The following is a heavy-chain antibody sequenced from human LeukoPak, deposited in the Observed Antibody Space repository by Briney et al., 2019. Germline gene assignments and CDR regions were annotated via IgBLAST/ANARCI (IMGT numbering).Heavy chain of an antibody. CDR3: AREGPTATSIDY. CDR2: IYYSGNT. J-gene: IGHJ4*02. D-gene: IGHD2-21*02. V-gene: IGHV4-59*01. Sequence: SETLSLTCTVFGGSISSYYWSWIRQPPGKGLEWLGYIYYSGNTNYNPSLKSRLTISLDTSRNQFSLKLSSVTAADTAVYYCAREGPTATSIDYWGQGTLVTVSS. CDR1: GGSISSYY.